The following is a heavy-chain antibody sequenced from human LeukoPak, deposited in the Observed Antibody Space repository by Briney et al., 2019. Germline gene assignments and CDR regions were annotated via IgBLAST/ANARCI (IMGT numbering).Heavy chain of an antibody. CDR1: GGTFSSYA. V-gene: IGHV1-69*01. D-gene: IGHD2-2*01. J-gene: IGHJ6*02. Sequence: GSSVTVSCKASGGTFSSYAISWVRQAPGQGLEWMGGIIPIFGTANYAQKFQGRVTITADESTSTAYMELSSLRSEDTAVYYCARPCSSTSCYGTNYYYYGMDVWGQGTTVTVSS. CDR3: ARPCSSTSCYGTNYYYYGMDV. CDR2: IIPIFGTA.